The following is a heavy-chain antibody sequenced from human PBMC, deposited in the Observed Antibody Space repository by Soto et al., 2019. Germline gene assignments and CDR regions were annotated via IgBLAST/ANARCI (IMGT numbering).Heavy chain of an antibody. CDR2: IYTSGST. D-gene: IGHD1-26*01. CDR1: GSSISSYY. J-gene: IGHJ4*02. Sequence: SETLSLTCTVSGSSISSYYWSWIRQPAGKGLEWIGRIYTSGSTNYNPSLKSRVTISVDTSKNQISLKLNSVTAADTAVYYCARDTGTYPYYFDYWGQGTLVTVSS. CDR3: ARDTGTYPYYFDY. V-gene: IGHV4-4*07.